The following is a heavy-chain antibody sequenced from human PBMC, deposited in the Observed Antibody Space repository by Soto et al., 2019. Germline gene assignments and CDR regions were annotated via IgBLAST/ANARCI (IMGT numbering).Heavy chain of an antibody. D-gene: IGHD3-22*01. CDR2: IIPIFGTA. CDR3: ARSPYYYDSSGYPNYYYYYGMDV. V-gene: IGHV1-69*13. Sequence: SVKVSCKASGGTFSSYAISWVRQAPGQGLEWMGGIIPIFGTANYAQKFQGRVTITADESTSTAYMELSSLRSEDTAVYYCARSPYYYDSSGYPNYYYYYGMDVWGQGTTVTVSS. J-gene: IGHJ6*02. CDR1: GGTFSSYA.